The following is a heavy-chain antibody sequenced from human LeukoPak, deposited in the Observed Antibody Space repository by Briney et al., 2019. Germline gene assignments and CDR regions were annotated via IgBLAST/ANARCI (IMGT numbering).Heavy chain of an antibody. V-gene: IGHV4-34*01. D-gene: IGHD6-13*01. CDR3: ARGGSSSWYYYYYMDV. Sequence: SETLSLTCAVYGGSFSGYYWSWICQPPGKGLEWIGEINHSGSTNYNPSLKSRVTISVDTSKNQFSLKLSSVTAADTAVYYCARGGSSSWYYYYYMDVWGKGTTVTVSS. J-gene: IGHJ6*03. CDR2: INHSGST. CDR1: GGSFSGYY.